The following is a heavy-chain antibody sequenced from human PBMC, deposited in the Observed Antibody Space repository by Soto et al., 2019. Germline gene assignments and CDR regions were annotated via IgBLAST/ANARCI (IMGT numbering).Heavy chain of an antibody. CDR2: ISSSGSTI. J-gene: IGHJ5*02. V-gene: IGHV3-11*01. CDR1: GFTFSDYD. CDR3: ARDPEQVAWFDP. Sequence: PAGSLRLSCAASGFTFSDYDMSWIRQAPGKGLEWVSYISSSGSTIYYADSVKGRFTISRDNAKNSLYLQMNSLRAEDTAVYYCARDPEQVAWFDPWGQGTLVTVSS.